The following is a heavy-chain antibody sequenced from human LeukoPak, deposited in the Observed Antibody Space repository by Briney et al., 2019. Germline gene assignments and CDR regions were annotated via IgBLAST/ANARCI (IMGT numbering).Heavy chain of an antibody. CDR2: ISSVGNTI. V-gene: IGHV3-11*01. J-gene: IGHJ6*02. CDR3: ARTPQLFLYSLDV. CDR1: GFTSSDYY. D-gene: IGHD1-1*01. Sequence: GGSLRLSCAASGFTSSDYYMAWMRQAPGRGPECVSFISSVGNTIYYADSVRGRFTISRDNANNSLYLQMNSLRAEDTAVYYCARTPQLFLYSLDVWGQGTSVTVS.